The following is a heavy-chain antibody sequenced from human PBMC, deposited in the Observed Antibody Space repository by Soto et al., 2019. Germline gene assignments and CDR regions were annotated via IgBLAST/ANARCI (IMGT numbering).Heavy chain of an antibody. CDR2: ISAYNGNT. J-gene: IGHJ4*02. D-gene: IGHD4-4*01. CDR1: GYTFTSYG. CDR3: ARLIHSFYSNYPLDY. V-gene: IGHV1-18*01. Sequence: GASVKVSCKASGYTFTSYGISWVRQAPGQGLEWMGWISAYNGNTNYAQKLQGRVTMTTDTSTSTAYMELRSLRSDDTAVYYCARLIHSFYSNYPLDYWGQGTLVTVSS.